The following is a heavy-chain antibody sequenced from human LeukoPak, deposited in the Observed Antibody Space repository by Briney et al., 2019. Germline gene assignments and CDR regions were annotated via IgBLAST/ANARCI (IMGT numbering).Heavy chain of an antibody. CDR1: GFAFSSYA. V-gene: IGHV3-23*01. Sequence: PGGSLRLSCAATGFAFSSYAMSWVRQAPGKGLEWVSRISNNGGSTYYTDSVKGRFAISRDNSKNTLYLQMNSLRAEDTAVYYCAKDRSYDFWSGMTHLRNAFDIWGQGTMVTVSS. CDR2: ISNNGGST. CDR3: AKDRSYDFWSGMTHLRNAFDI. D-gene: IGHD3-3*01. J-gene: IGHJ3*02.